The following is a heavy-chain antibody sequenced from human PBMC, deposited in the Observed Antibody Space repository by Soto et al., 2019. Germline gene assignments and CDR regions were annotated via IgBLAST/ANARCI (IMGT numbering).Heavy chain of an antibody. J-gene: IGHJ5*02. Sequence: SETLSLTCAVYGGSFSGYYWSWIRQPPGKGLEWIGEINHSGSTNYNPSLKSRVTISVDTSKNQFSLKLSSVTAADTAVYYCAREGVVTAISKNWFDPWGQGTLVTVSS. CDR1: GGSFSGYY. CDR2: INHSGST. V-gene: IGHV4-34*01. D-gene: IGHD2-21*02. CDR3: AREGVVTAISKNWFDP.